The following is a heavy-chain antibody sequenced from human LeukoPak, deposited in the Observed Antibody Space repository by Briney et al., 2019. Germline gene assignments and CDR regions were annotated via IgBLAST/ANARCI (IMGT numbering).Heavy chain of an antibody. CDR1: GFTFSVYW. CDR3: AKDLFYVKRDAADTDF. D-gene: IGHD6-13*01. CDR2: IKEDGSEK. J-gene: IGHJ4*02. V-gene: IGHV3-7*05. Sequence: GGSLRLSCAASGFTFSVYWMTWVRQAPGKGLEWVANIKEDGSEKYYVDSVKGRFTISRDNAKNSLYLQMNSLRAEDTAVYYCAKDLFYVKRDAADTDFWGQGTLVTVSS.